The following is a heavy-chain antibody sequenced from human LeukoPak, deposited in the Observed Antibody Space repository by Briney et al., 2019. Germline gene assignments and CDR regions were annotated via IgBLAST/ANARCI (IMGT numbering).Heavy chain of an antibody. J-gene: IGHJ6*03. V-gene: IGHV3-15*01. CDR3: TTEGVGATRYYYYYYMDV. CDR2: IKSKTDGGTT. D-gene: IGHD1-26*01. CDR1: GFTFSNAW. Sequence: GGSLRLSCATSGFTFSNAWMSWVRQAPGKGLEWVGRIKSKTDGGTTDYAAPVKGRFTISRDDSKNTLYLQMNSLKTEDTAVYYCTTEGVGATRYYYYYYMDVWGKGTTVTISS.